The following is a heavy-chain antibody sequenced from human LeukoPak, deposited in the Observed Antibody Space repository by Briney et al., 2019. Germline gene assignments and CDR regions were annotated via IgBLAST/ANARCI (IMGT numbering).Heavy chain of an antibody. J-gene: IGHJ4*02. CDR3: AKDNRRHYTSGPNPDSLH. D-gene: IGHD6-19*01. CDR1: GFIFNNYA. Sequence: GGSLRLSCAGSGFIFNNYAMHWVRQPPGKSLEWVSGISWNSGSIDYADSVKGRFTISRDNAKNSLYLQMNSLRVEDTAFYYCAKDNRRHYTSGPNPDSLHWGQGALVTVSS. V-gene: IGHV3-9*01. CDR2: ISWNSGSI.